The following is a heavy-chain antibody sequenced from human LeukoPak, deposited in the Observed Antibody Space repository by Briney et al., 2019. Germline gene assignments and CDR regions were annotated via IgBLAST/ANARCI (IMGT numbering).Heavy chain of an antibody. Sequence: PGGSLRLSCAASGFTFSDYYMSWIRQAPGKGLEWISYISSSTYTNYADSVKGRFTISRDNAKNSMYLQMNSLRAEDTAVYYCARISGRYVFDYWGQGTLVTISS. D-gene: IGHD1-26*01. J-gene: IGHJ4*02. CDR1: GFTFSDYY. V-gene: IGHV3-11*03. CDR3: ARISGRYVFDY. CDR2: ISSSTYT.